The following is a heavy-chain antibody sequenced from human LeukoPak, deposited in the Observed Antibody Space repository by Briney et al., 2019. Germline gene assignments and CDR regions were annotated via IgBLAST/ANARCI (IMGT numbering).Heavy chain of an antibody. CDR1: GYTFTSYG. V-gene: IGHV1-18*04. D-gene: IGHD1-14*01. CDR3: ARDDHSWAQYYFDY. J-gene: IGHJ4*02. CDR2: ISAYNGNT. Sequence: ASVKVSCKASGYTFTSYGIIWVRQAPGQGLEWMGWISAYNGNTNYAQKLQGRVTVTTDTSTSTAYMELRSLRSDDTAVYYCARDDHSWAQYYFDYWGQATLVTVSS.